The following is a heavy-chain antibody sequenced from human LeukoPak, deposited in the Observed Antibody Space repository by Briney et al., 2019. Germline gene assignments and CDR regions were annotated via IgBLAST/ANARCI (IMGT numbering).Heavy chain of an antibody. Sequence: GGSLRLSCAAPGFTFSSYAMSWVRQAPGKGLEWVSSFSGSGGSTYYADSVKGRFTISRDNSKNTLYLQMNSLRAEDTAVYYCAKSGAARFDIWGQGTMVTVSS. J-gene: IGHJ3*02. D-gene: IGHD6-6*01. CDR2: FSGSGGST. CDR1: GFTFSSYA. CDR3: AKSGAARFDI. V-gene: IGHV3-23*01.